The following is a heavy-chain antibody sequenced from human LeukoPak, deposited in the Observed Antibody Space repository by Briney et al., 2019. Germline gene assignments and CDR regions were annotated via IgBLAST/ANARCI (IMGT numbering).Heavy chain of an antibody. CDR2: ISYDGNNK. CDR3: ASSRSGWIYFDY. D-gene: IGHD6-19*01. Sequence: GGSLRLSCAASGFTFSSYAMHWVRQAPGKGLEWVAVISYDGNNKYYADSVKGRFTISRDNSKNTLYLQMSSLRVEDTAVYYCASSRSGWIYFDYWGQGTLVTVSS. J-gene: IGHJ4*02. V-gene: IGHV3-30*15. CDR1: GFTFSSYA.